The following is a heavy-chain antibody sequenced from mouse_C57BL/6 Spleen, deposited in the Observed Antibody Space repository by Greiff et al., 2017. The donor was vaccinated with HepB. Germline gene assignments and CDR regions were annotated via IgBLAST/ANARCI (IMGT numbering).Heavy chain of an antibody. CDR2: ISSGGSYT. CDR3: ARHDDDYDVPLWFAY. V-gene: IGHV5-6*01. J-gene: IGHJ3*01. Sequence: VQLQQSGGDLVKPGGSLKLSCAASGFTFSSYGMSWVRQTPDKRLEWVATISSGGSYTYYPDSVKGRFTISRDNAKNTLYLQMSSLKSEDTAMYYCARHDDDYDVPLWFAYWGQGTLVTVSA. CDR1: GFTFSSYG. D-gene: IGHD2-4*01.